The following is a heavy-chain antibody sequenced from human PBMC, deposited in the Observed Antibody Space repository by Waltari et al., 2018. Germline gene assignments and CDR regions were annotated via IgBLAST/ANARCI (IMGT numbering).Heavy chain of an antibody. V-gene: IGHV4-39*07. CDR3: ARGAAHIVVVIAIYAFDI. J-gene: IGHJ3*02. D-gene: IGHD2-21*01. CDR2: IYYSGST. CDR1: GGSISSSLYS. Sequence: QLQLQESGPGLVKPSETLSLTCTVSGGSISSSLYSWGWLRQPPGRGLEWIGSIYYSGSTYYNPSLKSRVTISVDTSKNQFSLKLSSVTAADTAVYYCARGAAHIVVVIAIYAFDIWGQGTMVTVSS.